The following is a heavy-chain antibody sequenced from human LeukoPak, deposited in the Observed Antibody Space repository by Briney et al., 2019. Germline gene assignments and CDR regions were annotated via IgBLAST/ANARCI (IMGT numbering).Heavy chain of an antibody. CDR1: GYTFTSYP. Sequence: ASVKVSCKASGYTFTSYPMHWVRQAPGQRLEWMGWINAGNGNTKYSQKFQGRVTITRDTSASTAYMELSSLRSEDTAVYYCARDLLVATRPLHYWGQGTLVTVSS. J-gene: IGHJ4*02. CDR3: ARDLLVATRPLHY. CDR2: INAGNGNT. V-gene: IGHV1-3*01. D-gene: IGHD5-12*01.